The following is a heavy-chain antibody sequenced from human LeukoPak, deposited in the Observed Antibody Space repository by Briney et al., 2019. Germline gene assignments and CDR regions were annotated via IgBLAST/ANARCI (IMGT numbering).Heavy chain of an antibody. D-gene: IGHD3-10*01. Sequence: GESLKISCKGSGYSFTSYWIGWVRQMPGKGLEWMGIIYPGDSDTRYSPSFQGQVTISADKSISTAYLQWSSLEASDTAMYYCARLYYGSGRDKNWFDPWGQGTLVTVSS. J-gene: IGHJ5*02. CDR3: ARLYYGSGRDKNWFDP. CDR2: IYPGDSDT. CDR1: GYSFTSYW. V-gene: IGHV5-51*01.